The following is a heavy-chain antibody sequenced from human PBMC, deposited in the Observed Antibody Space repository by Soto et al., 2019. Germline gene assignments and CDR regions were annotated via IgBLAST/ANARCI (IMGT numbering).Heavy chain of an antibody. J-gene: IGHJ3*02. CDR3: ARTATAMVLGAFDI. CDR2: IYSGGST. D-gene: IGHD5-18*01. CDR1: GFTVSSNY. Sequence: VQLVESGGGLVQPGGSLRLSCAASGFTVSSNYMSWVRQAPGKGLEWVSVIYSGGSTYYADSVKGRFTISRDNSKNTLYLQMNSLRAEDTAVYYCARTATAMVLGAFDIWGQGTMVTVSS. V-gene: IGHV3-66*01.